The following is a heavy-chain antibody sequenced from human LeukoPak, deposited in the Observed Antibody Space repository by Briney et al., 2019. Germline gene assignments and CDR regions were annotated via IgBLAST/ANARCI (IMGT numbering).Heavy chain of an antibody. CDR3: ARAGGSGLIDY. J-gene: IGHJ4*02. V-gene: IGHV4-39*07. CDR1: GGSISSYY. D-gene: IGHD6-19*01. CDR2: MYYSGST. Sequence: SKTLSLTCTVSGGSISSYYWGWIRQPPGKGLEWIGSMYYSGSTYYNPSPKSRVTISINTSKNQFSLKLTSVTAADTAVYYCARAGGSGLIDYWGQGTLVTVSS.